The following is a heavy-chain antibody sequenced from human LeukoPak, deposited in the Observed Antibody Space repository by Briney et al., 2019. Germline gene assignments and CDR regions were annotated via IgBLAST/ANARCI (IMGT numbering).Heavy chain of an antibody. J-gene: IGHJ3*02. CDR2: INWNGGST. Sequence: GGSLRLSCAASGFTFDDYGMSWVRQAPGKGLEWVSGINWNGGSTGYADSVKGRFTISRDNAKNSLYLQTNSLRAEDTALYYCARDPRYSSSEYDAFDIWGQGTMVTVSS. CDR1: GFTFDDYG. V-gene: IGHV3-20*04. CDR3: ARDPRYSSSEYDAFDI. D-gene: IGHD6-6*01.